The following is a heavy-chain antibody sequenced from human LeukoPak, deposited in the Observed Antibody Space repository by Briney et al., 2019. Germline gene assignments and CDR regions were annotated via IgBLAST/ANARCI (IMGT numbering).Heavy chain of an antibody. D-gene: IGHD4-17*01. Sequence: ASVKVSCKASGYTSTGYYMHSVRQAPGQGLEWMGWINPNSGGTNYAQKFQGWVTMTRDTSISTAYMELSRLRSDDTAVYYCARNGDYDYYYGMDVWGKGTTVTVSS. CDR3: ARNGDYDYYYGMDV. CDR1: GYTSTGYY. V-gene: IGHV1-2*04. CDR2: INPNSGGT. J-gene: IGHJ6*04.